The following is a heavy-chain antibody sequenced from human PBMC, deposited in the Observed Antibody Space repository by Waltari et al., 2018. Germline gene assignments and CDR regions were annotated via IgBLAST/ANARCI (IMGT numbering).Heavy chain of an antibody. Sequence: EVQLVESGGGLIQPGGSLRLSCAASGFTVSSNYMSWVRQAPGKGLEWVSFIYSGGSTYYADSVKGRFTISRDNSKNTLYLQMNSLRAEDTAVYYCASHDDGSTLGGGYWGQGTLVTVSS. CDR1: GFTVSSNY. CDR3: ASHDDGSTLGGGY. J-gene: IGHJ4*02. V-gene: IGHV3-53*01. D-gene: IGHD3-16*01. CDR2: IYSGGST.